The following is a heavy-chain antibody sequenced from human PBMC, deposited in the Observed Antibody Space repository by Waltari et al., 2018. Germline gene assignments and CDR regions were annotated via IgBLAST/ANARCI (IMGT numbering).Heavy chain of an antibody. V-gene: IGHV4-39*01. CDR3: ARLGFGSTYFDFWSEYPSFDY. CDR1: GGSISSSSYY. J-gene: IGHJ4*02. Sequence: QLQLQESGPGLVKPSETLSLACAVSGGSISSSSYYWGWIRQPPGKGLEWIGTIYYSGSTYYNPSLKRRVTISVDTSKNQFSLKLTSVTAADTAVYYCARLGFGSTYFDFWSEYPSFDYWGQGTLVTVSS. D-gene: IGHD3-3*01. CDR2: IYYSGST.